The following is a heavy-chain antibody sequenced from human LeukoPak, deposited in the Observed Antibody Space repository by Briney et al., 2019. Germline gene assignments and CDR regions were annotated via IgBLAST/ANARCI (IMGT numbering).Heavy chain of an antibody. V-gene: IGHV4-34*01. D-gene: IGHD3-22*01. Sequence: SETLSLTCAVYGGSFSGYYWSWIRQPPGKGLEWNGEINHSGSTNYNPSLKSRVTISVDTSKNQFSLKLSSVTAADTAVYYCARALYYYDSSGYYSGRHGMDVWGQGTTVTVSS. CDR3: ARALYYYDSSGYYSGRHGMDV. CDR1: GGSFSGYY. CDR2: INHSGST. J-gene: IGHJ6*02.